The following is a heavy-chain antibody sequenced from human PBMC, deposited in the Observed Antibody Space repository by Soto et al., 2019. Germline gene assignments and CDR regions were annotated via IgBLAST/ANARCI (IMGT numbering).Heavy chain of an antibody. CDR2: IKSKTDGGTT. V-gene: IGHV3-15*01. Sequence: EVQLVESGGGLVKPGGSLRLSCAASGFTFSNAWMSWVRQAPGKGLEWVGRIKSKTDGGTTDYAAPVKGRFTISRDDSKNTLYLQMNSLKTEDTAVYYCTTFYGDYEGDFDYWGQGTLVTVSS. CDR3: TTFYGDYEGDFDY. D-gene: IGHD4-17*01. CDR1: GFTFSNAW. J-gene: IGHJ4*02.